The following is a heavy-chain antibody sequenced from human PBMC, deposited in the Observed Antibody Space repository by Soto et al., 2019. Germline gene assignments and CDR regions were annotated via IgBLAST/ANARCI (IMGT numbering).Heavy chain of an antibody. CDR1: GFTFSSYG. J-gene: IGHJ5*02. V-gene: IGHV3-30*18. CDR3: AKGMEDLWP. Sequence: GGSRRLSCAASGFTFSSYGMHWVRQAPGKGLEWVAVISYDGNNKYYADSVKGRFTISRDNSKNTLYLQMDSLRAEDTAVYYCAKGMEDLWPWGQGTLVTVSS. CDR2: ISYDGNNK. D-gene: IGHD3-3*01.